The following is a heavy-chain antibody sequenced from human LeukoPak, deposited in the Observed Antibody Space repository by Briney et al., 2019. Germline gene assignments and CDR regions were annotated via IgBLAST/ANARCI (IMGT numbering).Heavy chain of an antibody. CDR1: GFLFNKYW. J-gene: IGHJ4*02. CDR3: ARDRGDGYNYRSPFDS. D-gene: IGHD5-24*01. V-gene: IGHV3-7*01. Sequence: GGSLRLSCAASGFLFNKYWMSWVRPAPGKGLEWVGNIDEGGSGKWYVDSVKGRFTMSRDNAKNSLFLEMNSLRVEDTAIYYCARDRGDGYNYRSPFDSWGQGTLVTVSS. CDR2: IDEGGSGK.